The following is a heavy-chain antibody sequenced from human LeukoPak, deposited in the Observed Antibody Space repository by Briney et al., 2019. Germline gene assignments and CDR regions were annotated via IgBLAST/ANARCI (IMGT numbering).Heavy chain of an antibody. V-gene: IGHV4-59*08. CDR3: ASTRRAAVAGRFDS. CDR1: GASMNSNY. Sequence: SETLSLTCTDSGASMNSNYWSWIRQPPGRGLEWIGYIYYSGNTNSSPSLGSRVTMSLDASKNQFSLKVNSVTAADTAIYYCASTRRAAVAGRFDSWGQGTVVTVSS. CDR2: IYYSGNT. J-gene: IGHJ4*02. D-gene: IGHD6-19*01.